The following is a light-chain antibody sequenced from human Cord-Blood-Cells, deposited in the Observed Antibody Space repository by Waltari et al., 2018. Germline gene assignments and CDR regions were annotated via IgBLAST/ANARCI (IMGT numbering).Light chain of an antibody. J-gene: IGKJ4*02. CDR2: AAS. V-gene: IGKV1-39*01. CDR3: QQSYSTPLT. Sequence: DIQMTQSPSSLSASVGDRVTITCRASQSISSYLNWYQQKPGKAPKLLIYAASSLQSGVPSRFSGSGSGTDCTITISSPEPEDFATYSCQQSYSTPLTFGGGTKVEVK. CDR1: QSISSY.